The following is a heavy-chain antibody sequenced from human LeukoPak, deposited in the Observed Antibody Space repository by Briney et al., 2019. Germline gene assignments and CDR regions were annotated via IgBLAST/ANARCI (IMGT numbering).Heavy chain of an antibody. J-gene: IGHJ6*02. V-gene: IGHV3-74*01. CDR1: GFTFSSHV. CDR2: INADGGYT. CDR3: AREEGGLDV. Sequence: PGGSLRLSCAASGFTFSSHVMSWVRQAPGKGLEWVSRINADGGYTYYADSVKGRFTISRDNAKNTLYLQMNALRGEDTAVYYCAREEGGLDVWGQGTTVTVSS.